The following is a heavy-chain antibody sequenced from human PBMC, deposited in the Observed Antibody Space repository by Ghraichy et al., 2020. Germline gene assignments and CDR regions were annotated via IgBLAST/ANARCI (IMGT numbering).Heavy chain of an antibody. J-gene: IGHJ3*02. D-gene: IGHD3-10*01. V-gene: IGHV4-59*08. CDR3: ARADRITMVRGVITPTPHAFDI. CDR1: GGSISSYY. Sequence: SETLSLTCTVSGGSISSYYWSWIRQPPGKGLEWIGYIYYSGSTNYNPSLKSRVTISVDTSKNQFSLKLSSVTAADTAVYYCARADRITMVRGVITPTPHAFDIWGQGTMVTVSS. CDR2: IYYSGST.